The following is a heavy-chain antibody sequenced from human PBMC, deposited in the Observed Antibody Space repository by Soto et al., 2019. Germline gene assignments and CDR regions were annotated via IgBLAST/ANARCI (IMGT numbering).Heavy chain of an antibody. Sequence: GESLKISCKGSGYSFTSYWIGWVPQMPGKGLEWMGIIYPGDSYTRYSPSFQGQVSISADKSISTAYLQWSSLKASDTAMYYCARWADITMVRGVIDWFDPWGQGTLVTVSS. CDR1: GYSFTSYW. D-gene: IGHD3-10*01. V-gene: IGHV5-51*01. CDR3: ARWADITMVRGVIDWFDP. CDR2: IYPGDSYT. J-gene: IGHJ5*02.